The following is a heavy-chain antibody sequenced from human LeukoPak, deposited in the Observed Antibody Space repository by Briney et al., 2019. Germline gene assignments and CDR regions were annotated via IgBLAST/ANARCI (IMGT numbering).Heavy chain of an antibody. CDR3: ARGLGVGGHYYYGMDV. CDR2: INYSGST. Sequence: KPSETLSLTCAAYGGSFSGYYWSWIRQPPGKGLEWIGEINYSGSTNYNPSLKSRVTISVDTSKNQFSLKLSSVTAADTAVYYCARGLGVGGHYYYGMDVWGKGATVTVSS. J-gene: IGHJ6*01. D-gene: IGHD3-10*01. CDR1: GGSFSGYY. V-gene: IGHV4-34*01.